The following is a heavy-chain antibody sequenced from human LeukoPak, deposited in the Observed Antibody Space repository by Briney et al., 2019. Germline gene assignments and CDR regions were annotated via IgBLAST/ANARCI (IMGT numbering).Heavy chain of an antibody. D-gene: IGHD4-17*01. CDR3: ARATTVTTNFDY. J-gene: IGHJ4*02. Sequence: PGGSLRLSCAASGFTFSSYWMHWVRHAPGKGLVWVSRINSDGSSTSYADSVKGRFTISRDNAKNTLYLQMNSLRAEDTAVYYCARATTVTTNFDYWGQGTLVTVSS. CDR2: INSDGSST. CDR1: GFTFSSYW. V-gene: IGHV3-74*01.